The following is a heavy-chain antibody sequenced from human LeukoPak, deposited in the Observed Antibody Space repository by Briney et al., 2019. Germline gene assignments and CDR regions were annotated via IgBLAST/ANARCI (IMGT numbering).Heavy chain of an antibody. J-gene: IGHJ3*02. D-gene: IGHD6-13*01. Sequence: PSETLSLTCTVSGGSISSYYWSWLRQPPGKGLEWIGYIYYIGSTNYNPSLKSRVTISVDTSKNQFSLKLSSVTAADTAVYYCARDSSSWKVDAFDIWGQGTMVTVSS. CDR2: IYYIGST. CDR1: GGSISSYY. CDR3: ARDSSSWKVDAFDI. V-gene: IGHV4-59*01.